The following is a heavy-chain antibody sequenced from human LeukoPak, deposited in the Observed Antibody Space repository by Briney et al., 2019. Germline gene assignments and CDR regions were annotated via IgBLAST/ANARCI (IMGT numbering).Heavy chain of an antibody. CDR2: ISAYNGNT. CDR3: ARDSYYYDSSGYLDAFDI. CDR1: GYTFTSYG. J-gene: IGHJ3*02. D-gene: IGHD3-22*01. Sequence: GASVKVSCKASGYTFTSYGISRVQQAPGQGLEWMGWISAYNGNTNYAQKLQGRVTMTTDTSTSTAYMELRSLRSDDTAVYYCARDSYYYDSSGYLDAFDIWGQGTMVTVSS. V-gene: IGHV1-18*01.